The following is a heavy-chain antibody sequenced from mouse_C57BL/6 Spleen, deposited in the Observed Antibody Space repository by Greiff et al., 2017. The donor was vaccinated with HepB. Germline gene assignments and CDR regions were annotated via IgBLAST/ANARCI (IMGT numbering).Heavy chain of an antibody. CDR3: ARDGYDVDYAMDY. Sequence: VQLQQSDAELVKPGASVKISCKVSGYTFTDHPIHWMKQRPEQGLEWIGYIYPRDGSTKYHEKFKGMATLTADKSSSTAYMQLNSLTSEDSAVYFCARDGYDVDYAMDYWGQGASVTVSS. D-gene: IGHD2-2*01. CDR2: IYPRDGST. V-gene: IGHV1-78*01. J-gene: IGHJ4*01. CDR1: GYTFTDHP.